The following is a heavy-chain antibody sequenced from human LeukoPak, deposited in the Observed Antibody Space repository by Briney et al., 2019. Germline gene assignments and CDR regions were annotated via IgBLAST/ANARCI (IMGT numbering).Heavy chain of an antibody. J-gene: IGHJ5*02. Sequence: RPSETLSLTCTVSGGSISSSSYYWGWIRQPPGKGLEWIGSIYYSGSTYYNPSLKSRVTISVDTSKNQFSLKLSSVTAADTAVYYCARERGRPIFGVVKHWFDPWGQGNLVTVSS. D-gene: IGHD3-3*01. CDR2: IYYSGST. CDR3: ARERGRPIFGVVKHWFDP. CDR1: GGSISSSSYY. V-gene: IGHV4-39*07.